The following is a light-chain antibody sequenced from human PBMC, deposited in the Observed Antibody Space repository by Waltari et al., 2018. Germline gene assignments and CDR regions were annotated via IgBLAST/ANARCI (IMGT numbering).Light chain of an antibody. CDR1: NMDVGTYNL. CDR2: EGG. J-gene: IGLJ1*01. CDR3: CLYASDTTLGGV. Sequence: QSALTQPASVSGSPGQSITISCTGPNMDVGTYNLSPCYQHHPGKAPKVIIYEGGKRPSGVSNRFSGSKSANTASLTISGLQAEDEADYYCCLYASDTTLGGVFGTGTKVTVL. V-gene: IGLV2-23*01.